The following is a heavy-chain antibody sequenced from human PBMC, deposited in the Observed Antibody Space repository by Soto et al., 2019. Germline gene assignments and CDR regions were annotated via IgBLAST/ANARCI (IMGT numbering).Heavy chain of an antibody. CDR3: ARGFIAARGTSFGNGMDV. Sequence: SETLSLTCAVYGGSFSGYYWSWIRQPPGKGLEWIGEINHSGSTNYNPSLKSRVTISVDTSKTQFSLKLSSVTAADTAVYYCARGFIAARGTSFGNGMDVWGQGTTVTVSS. CDR2: INHSGST. CDR1: GGSFSGYY. V-gene: IGHV4-34*01. J-gene: IGHJ6*02. D-gene: IGHD6-6*01.